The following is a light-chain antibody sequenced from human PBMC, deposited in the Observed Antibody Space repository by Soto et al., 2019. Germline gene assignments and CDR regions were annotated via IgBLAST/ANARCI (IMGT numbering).Light chain of an antibody. CDR2: DAS. V-gene: IGKV1-5*01. J-gene: IGKJ4*01. CDR1: QSISSW. CDR3: QQYYSYPRLT. Sequence: DIQMTQSPSTLSASVGDRVTITCRASQSISSWLAWYQQKPGKAPKLLIYDASSLESGVPSRFSGSGSGTDFTLTISCLQSEDFATYYCQQYYSYPRLTFGGGTKVEIK.